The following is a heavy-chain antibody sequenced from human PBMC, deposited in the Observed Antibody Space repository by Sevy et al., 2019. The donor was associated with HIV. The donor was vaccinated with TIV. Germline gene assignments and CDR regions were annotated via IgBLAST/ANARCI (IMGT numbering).Heavy chain of an antibody. CDR3: AREGCTKPHDY. CDR1: GFTFSKYS. Sequence: GGSLRRSCAASGFTFSKYSMSWVRQPPGKGLGWVSTLSFGCGEINYADSVKGRFTISRENSKSSVYLQMNNLRPEDTAVYYCAREGCTKPHDYWGQGTLVTVSS. J-gene: IGHJ4*02. V-gene: IGHV3-23*01. CDR2: LSFGCGEI. D-gene: IGHD2-8*01.